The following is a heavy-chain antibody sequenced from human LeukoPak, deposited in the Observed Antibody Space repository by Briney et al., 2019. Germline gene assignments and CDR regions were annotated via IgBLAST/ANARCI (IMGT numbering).Heavy chain of an antibody. D-gene: IGHD3-10*01. Sequence: GGSLRLSCAASGFTFSNYAMNWVRQAPGKGLEWVSAISGSDGRTYYADSVKGRFTITRDNSKNTLYLQMNSLRAEDTAVFYFAKDRVFRGAFFDYWGQGTLVTVSS. V-gene: IGHV3-23*01. CDR2: ISGSDGRT. CDR3: AKDRVFRGAFFDY. CDR1: GFTFSNYA. J-gene: IGHJ4*02.